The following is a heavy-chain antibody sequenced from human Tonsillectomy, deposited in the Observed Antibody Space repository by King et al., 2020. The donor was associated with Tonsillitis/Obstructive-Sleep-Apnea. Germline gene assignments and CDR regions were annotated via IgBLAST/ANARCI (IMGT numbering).Heavy chain of an antibody. CDR3: AHRVGAKYFQN. Sequence: TLKESGPTLVKPTQTLTLTCTFSGFSLSTSGVGVGWIRQPPGKALEWLALIFWGDDKRYSPSLKSRLTITKDTSKNQVVLTMTNMDPVDTATYYCAHRVGAKYFQNWGQGTLITVSS. V-gene: IGHV2-5*02. CDR2: IFWGDDK. D-gene: IGHD3-3*01. J-gene: IGHJ1*01. CDR1: GFSLSTSGVG.